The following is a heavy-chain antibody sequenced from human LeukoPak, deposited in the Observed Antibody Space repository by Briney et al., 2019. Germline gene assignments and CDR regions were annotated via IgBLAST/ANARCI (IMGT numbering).Heavy chain of an antibody. V-gene: IGHV1-18*01. CDR3: ARDPNIVVVPAARSYDAFDI. CDR2: ISVYNGNT. CDR1: GYTFTSHG. J-gene: IGHJ3*02. D-gene: IGHD2-2*01. Sequence: ASVKVSCKASGYTFTSHGITWVRQAPGQGLEWMGWISVYNGNTNYAQKVQARVTMTTDTSTSTAYMELRSLRSDDTAVYYCARDPNIVVVPAARSYDAFDIWGQGTMVTVSS.